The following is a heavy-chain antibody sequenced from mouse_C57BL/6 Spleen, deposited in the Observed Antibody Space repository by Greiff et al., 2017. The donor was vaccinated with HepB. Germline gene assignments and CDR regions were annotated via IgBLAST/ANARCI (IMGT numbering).Heavy chain of an antibody. CDR3: ARDVTTAPTHAMDY. D-gene: IGHD1-2*01. CDR1: GFTFSSYG. V-gene: IGHV5-6*01. Sequence: EVQGVESGGDLVKPGGSLKLSCAASGFTFSSYGMSWVRQTPDKRLEWVATISSGGSYTYYPDSVKGRFTISRDNAKNTLYLQMSRLKSEDTAMYYCARDVTTAPTHAMDYWGQGTSVTVSS. CDR2: ISSGGSYT. J-gene: IGHJ4*01.